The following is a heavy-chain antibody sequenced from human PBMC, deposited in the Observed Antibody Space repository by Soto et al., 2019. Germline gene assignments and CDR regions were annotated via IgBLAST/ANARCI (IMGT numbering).Heavy chain of an antibody. V-gene: IGHV4-31*03. D-gene: IGHD3-22*01. J-gene: IGHJ4*02. CDR3: ARVIVPYDSSGYPDY. CDR2: IYYSGST. CDR1: GGSISSGGYY. Sequence: PSETLSLTCTVSGGSISSGGYYWSWIRQHPGKGLEWIGYIYYSGSTYYNPSLKSRVTISVDTSKNQFSLKLSSVTAADTAVYYCARVIVPYDSSGYPDYWGQGTLVTVSS.